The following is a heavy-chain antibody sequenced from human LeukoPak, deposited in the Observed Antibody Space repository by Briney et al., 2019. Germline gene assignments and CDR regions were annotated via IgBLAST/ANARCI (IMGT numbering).Heavy chain of an antibody. Sequence: PGGSLRLSCAASGFTFSSYAMHWVRQAPGKGLEWVAVISYDGSNKYYADSVKGRFTISRDNSKNTLYLQMNSLRPEDTAVYYCARMYYYDGRGDFFEDYWGQGTLVTVSS. D-gene: IGHD3-22*01. V-gene: IGHV3-30*04. CDR2: ISYDGSNK. CDR3: ARMYYYDGRGDFFEDY. CDR1: GFTFSSYA. J-gene: IGHJ4*02.